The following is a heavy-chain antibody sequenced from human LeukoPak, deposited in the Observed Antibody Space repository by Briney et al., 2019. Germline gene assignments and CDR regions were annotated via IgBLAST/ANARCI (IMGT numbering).Heavy chain of an antibody. V-gene: IGHV3-21*05. CDR3: ARPYYYDSSGYPPFNWFDP. CDR1: GFSFSSYS. CDR2: IGRNSDNI. J-gene: IGHJ5*02. D-gene: IGHD3-22*01. Sequence: GGSLRLSCAVSGFSFSSYSMDWVRRAPGKGLEWVSHIGRNSDNIFYADSVKGRFTISRDNAKNTLYLQMNSLRAEDTAVYYCARPYYYDSSGYPPFNWFDPWGQGTLVTVSS.